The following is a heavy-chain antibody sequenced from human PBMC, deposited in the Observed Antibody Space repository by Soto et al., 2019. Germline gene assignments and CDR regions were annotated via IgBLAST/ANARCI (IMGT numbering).Heavy chain of an antibody. CDR1: GYTLTELS. CDR3: ASPAVAGTWEFDY. Sequence: ASVRVSCKVSGYTLTELSMHWVRQAPGKGLEWIGGFDPEDGETIYAQKFQGRVTMTEDTSTDTAYMELSSLRSEDTAVYYCASPAVAGTWEFDYWGQGTLVTVSS. D-gene: IGHD6-19*01. V-gene: IGHV1-24*01. J-gene: IGHJ4*02. CDR2: FDPEDGET.